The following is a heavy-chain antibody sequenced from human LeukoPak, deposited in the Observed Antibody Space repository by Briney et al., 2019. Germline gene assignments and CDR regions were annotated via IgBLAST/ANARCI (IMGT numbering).Heavy chain of an antibody. D-gene: IGHD1-26*01. CDR3: ARELSGSYYAGYDY. V-gene: IGHV4-4*07. Sequence: PSETLSLTCTVSGDSIRSFYWSWIRQPAGKGLEWIGRIYTSGSTNYNPSLKSRVTMSVDTSKNRFSLKLSSVTAADTAVYYCARELSGSYYAGYDYWGQGTLVTVSS. CDR2: IYTSGST. J-gene: IGHJ4*02. CDR1: GDSIRSFY.